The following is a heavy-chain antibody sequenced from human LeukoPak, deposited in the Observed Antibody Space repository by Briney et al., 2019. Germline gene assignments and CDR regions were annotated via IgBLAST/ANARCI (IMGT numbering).Heavy chain of an antibody. CDR1: GGSISSYD. V-gene: IGHV4-4*07. CDR2: IYTSGST. J-gene: IGHJ4*02. CDR3: ASERLAAAGMPFDS. Sequence: SETLSLTCTVSGGSISSYDWNWIRQPAGKGLEWIGRIYTSGSTDYNPSLKSRVTISLDKSKNQFSLKLSSVTAADTAVYYCASERLAAAGMPFDSWGQGTLVTVSS. D-gene: IGHD6-13*01.